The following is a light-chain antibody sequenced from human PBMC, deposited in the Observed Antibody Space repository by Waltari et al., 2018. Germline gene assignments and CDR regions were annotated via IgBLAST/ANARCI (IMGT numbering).Light chain of an antibody. J-gene: IGLJ3*02. CDR2: KNN. CDR1: SSNIESNY. Sequence: QSVLTQPPSASGTPGQRVTISCSGSSSNIESNYVYWYQQFPGTAPKVLMFKNNPRPSGVSDRCAASKSGASASLAISGLRSDDEADYYCGTWDDSLSRPVFGGGTKLTVL. CDR3: GTWDDSLSRPV. V-gene: IGLV1-47*01.